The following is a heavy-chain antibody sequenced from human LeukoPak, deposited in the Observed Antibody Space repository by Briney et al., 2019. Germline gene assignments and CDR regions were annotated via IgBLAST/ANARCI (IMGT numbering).Heavy chain of an antibody. CDR3: ARHSPTPNWFDP. V-gene: IGHV4-39*01. CDR1: GVSISSSSYY. CDR2: IYYSGST. J-gene: IGHJ5*02. Sequence: SETLSLTCTVSGVSISSSSYYWGWIRQPPGKGLEWIGSIYYSGSTYYNPSLKSRVTISVDTSKNQFSLKLSSVTAADTAVYYCARHSPTPNWFDPWGQGTLVTVSS.